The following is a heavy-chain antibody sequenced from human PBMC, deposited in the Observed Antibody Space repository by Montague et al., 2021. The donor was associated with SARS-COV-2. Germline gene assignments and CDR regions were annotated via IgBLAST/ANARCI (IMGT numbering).Heavy chain of an antibody. V-gene: IGHV4-34*01. D-gene: IGHD3-3*01. Sequence: SETLSLTCAVYGGSFSGYYWSWIRQPPGKGLEWIGEINESGSTYYKPSLKGRVTISVDTSKTQFSLKLSSVTAADPAVYYCARGRAARSITIFGVVNPAIQYYYYMDVWGKGTTVTVSS. CDR1: GGSFSGYY. CDR3: ARGRAARSITIFGVVNPAIQYYYYMDV. CDR2: INESGST. J-gene: IGHJ6*03.